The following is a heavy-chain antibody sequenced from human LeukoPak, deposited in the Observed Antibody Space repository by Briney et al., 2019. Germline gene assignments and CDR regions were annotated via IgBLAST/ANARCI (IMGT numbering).Heavy chain of an antibody. CDR1: GGSISSSNW. Sequence: PSETLSLTCAVSGGSISSSNWWSWVRQPPGKGLEWIGEIYHSGSTNYNPSLKSRVTISVDKSKNQFSLKLSSVTAADTAVYYCVRGPLYGDYIDAFDIWGQGTMVTVSS. CDR2: IYHSGST. D-gene: IGHD4-17*01. J-gene: IGHJ3*02. V-gene: IGHV4-4*02. CDR3: VRGPLYGDYIDAFDI.